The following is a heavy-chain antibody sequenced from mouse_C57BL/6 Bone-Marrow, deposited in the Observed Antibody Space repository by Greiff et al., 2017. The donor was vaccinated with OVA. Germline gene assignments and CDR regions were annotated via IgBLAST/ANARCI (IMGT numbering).Heavy chain of an antibody. V-gene: IGHV5-6*01. CDR3: ARPVTTDYYAMDY. CDR2: ISSGGSYT. D-gene: IGHD2-2*01. J-gene: IGHJ4*01. Sequence: EVQLVESGGDLVKPGGSLKLSCAASGFTFSSYGMSWVRQTPDKRLEWVATISSGGSYTYYPDSVKGRFTISRDNAKNTLYLQMSSLKSEDTAMYYCARPVTTDYYAMDYWGQGTSVTVSS. CDR1: GFTFSSYG.